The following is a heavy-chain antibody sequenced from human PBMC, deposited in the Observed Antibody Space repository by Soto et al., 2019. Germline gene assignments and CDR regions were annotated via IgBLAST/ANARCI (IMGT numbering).Heavy chain of an antibody. CDR1: CDSSSSSPYY. J-gene: IGHJ4*02. V-gene: IGHV4-39*01. D-gene: IGHD2-2*01. Sequence: PSETLSLTCTVSCDSSSSSPYYWGWIRQPPGKGLEWIGSIFYLGDTHYNPSLDSRVTISVDTSKSRFSLKLTSVTAADTAVYYCARYGEVYQWGQGTLVTVPQ. CDR3: ARYGEVYQ. CDR2: IFYLGDT.